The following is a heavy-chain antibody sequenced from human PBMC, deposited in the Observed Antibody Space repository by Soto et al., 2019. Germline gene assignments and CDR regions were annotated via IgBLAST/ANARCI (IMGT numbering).Heavy chain of an antibody. CDR2: IGTAGDT. Sequence: EVQLVESGGGLVQPGGSLRLSCAASGFTFSSYDMHWVRQATGKGLEWVSAIGTAGDTYYPGSVKGRFTISRENAKNSLYLQMNSLRAGDTAVYYCARALIYGDYTLDYWGQGTLDTVSS. J-gene: IGHJ4*02. CDR3: ARALIYGDYTLDY. CDR1: GFTFSSYD. D-gene: IGHD4-17*01. V-gene: IGHV3-13*01.